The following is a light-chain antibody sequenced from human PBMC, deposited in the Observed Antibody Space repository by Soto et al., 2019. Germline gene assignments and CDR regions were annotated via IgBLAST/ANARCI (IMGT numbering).Light chain of an antibody. V-gene: IGKV3-20*01. Sequence: EIVSTQSPGTLSVSPGERAALSCRASQSVSSSYLAWYQQKPGQAPRLLIYGASSRATGIPDRFSGSGSGTDFTLTISRLEPEDFAVYYCQQYGTFGGGTKVDIK. CDR1: QSVSSSY. CDR3: QQYGT. CDR2: GAS. J-gene: IGKJ4*01.